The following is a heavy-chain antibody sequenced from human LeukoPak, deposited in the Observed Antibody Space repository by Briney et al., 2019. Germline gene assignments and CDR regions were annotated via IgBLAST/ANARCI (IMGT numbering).Heavy chain of an antibody. CDR1: GGSISSYF. CDR3: ARGHAGWFDP. V-gene: IGHV4-59*01. CDR2: FYNSETS. J-gene: IGHJ5*02. Sequence: SETLSLTCSVSGGSISSYFWSWIRQPPGKGLEWIGYFYNSETSNYNPSLKSRVIISVDTSKNQLSLKLSSVTAADTAVYYCARGHAGWFDPWGQGTQVTVSS.